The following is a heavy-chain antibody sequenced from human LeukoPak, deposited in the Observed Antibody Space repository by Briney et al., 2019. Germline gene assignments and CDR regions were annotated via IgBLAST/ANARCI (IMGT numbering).Heavy chain of an antibody. Sequence: SETLSLTCTVSGGSISGYYWSWIRQPPGKGLEWIGYIYYSGSTNYNPSLKSRVTISVDTSKNQFSLKLSSVTAADTAVYYCARQGSAAGRVDYWGRGTLATVSS. CDR1: GGSISGYY. J-gene: IGHJ4*02. D-gene: IGHD6-13*01. V-gene: IGHV4-59*08. CDR2: IYYSGST. CDR3: ARQGSAAGRVDY.